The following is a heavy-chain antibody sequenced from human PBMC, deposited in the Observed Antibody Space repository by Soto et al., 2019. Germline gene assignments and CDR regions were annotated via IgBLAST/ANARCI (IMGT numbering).Heavy chain of an antibody. D-gene: IGHD5-18*01. CDR3: AKDLAVDTAMVRENYFDY. CDR1: GFAFSSYS. J-gene: IGHJ4*02. Sequence: GGSLRLSCAASGFAFSSYSMNWVRQAPGKGLDWVSSISSSSNIYYADSVKGRFTISRDNSKNTLYLQMNSLRAEDTAVYYCAKDLAVDTAMVRENYFDYWGQGTLVTVSS. V-gene: IGHV3-21*01. CDR2: ISSSSNI.